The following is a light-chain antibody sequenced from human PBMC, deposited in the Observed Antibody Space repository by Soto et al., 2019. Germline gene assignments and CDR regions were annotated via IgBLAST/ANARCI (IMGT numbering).Light chain of an antibody. CDR3: ETWDTNTRV. CDR1: SGHSSHI. J-gene: IGLJ3*02. V-gene: IGLV4-60*02. CDR2: VEGSGSY. Sequence: QLVLTHSSSASGSLGSSVKVTCTLSSGHSSHIIAWHQQQPGKAPRYLMKVEGSGSYNKGSGVPDRFSGSSSGADRYLTISNLQFEDEADYYCETWDTNTRVFGGGTKLTVL.